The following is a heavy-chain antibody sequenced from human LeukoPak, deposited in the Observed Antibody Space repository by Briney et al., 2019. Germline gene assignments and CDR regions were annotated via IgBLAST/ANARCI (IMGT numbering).Heavy chain of an antibody. Sequence: SETLSLTCAVYGGSFSGYHYNWIRQPPGKGLEWIGEINHSGSTNYNPSLKSRVTISVDTSKNQFSLKLSSVTAADTAVYYCAREKGRYCSGGSCHLAYWGQGTLVTVSS. V-gene: IGHV4-34*01. CDR3: AREKGRYCSGGSCHLAY. CDR1: GGSFSGYH. J-gene: IGHJ4*02. D-gene: IGHD2-15*01. CDR2: INHSGST.